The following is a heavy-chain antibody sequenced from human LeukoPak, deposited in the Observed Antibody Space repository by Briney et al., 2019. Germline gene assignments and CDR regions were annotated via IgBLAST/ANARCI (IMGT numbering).Heavy chain of an antibody. Sequence: GGSLRLSCAGSGFSFSSYAMTWVRQAPGKGLEWVSAISNSGGSIYYADSVKGRFTISRDNSKNTLYLQMNSLRAEDTAIYYCAKDRSRGVVGTFESWGQGTLVTVSS. CDR1: GFSFSSYA. D-gene: IGHD3-10*01. V-gene: IGHV3-23*01. CDR3: AKDRSRGVVGTFES. J-gene: IGHJ4*02. CDR2: ISNSGGSI.